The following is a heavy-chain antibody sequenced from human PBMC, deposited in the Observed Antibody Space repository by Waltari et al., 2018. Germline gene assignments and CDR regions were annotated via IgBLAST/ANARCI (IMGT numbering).Heavy chain of an antibody. CDR1: GGPIRSSRYY. V-gene: IGHV4-39*07. J-gene: IGHJ5*02. CDR3: ARDCSGSWYYWFDP. Sequence: QLRLQESGPGLVKPSETLPLTRPLSGGPIRSSRYYWGWSRQPPGKVLEWIGSIYYTGSTYYNPSLKSRVTISVDTSKNQFSLKLSSVTAADTAVYYCARDCSGSWYYWFDPWGQGTLVTVSS. CDR2: IYYTGST. D-gene: IGHD6-13*01.